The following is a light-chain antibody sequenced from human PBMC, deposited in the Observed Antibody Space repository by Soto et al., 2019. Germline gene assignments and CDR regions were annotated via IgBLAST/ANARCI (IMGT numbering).Light chain of an antibody. CDR3: TSYTSSRTWV. J-gene: IGLJ3*02. CDR1: SSDVGSYNR. CDR2: EVT. Sequence: QSALTQPPSVSGSPGQSVTISCTGTSSDVGSYNRVSWYQQPPGTAPKLMIYEVTNRPSGVPNRFSATTSGNTASLTISGLQDDDEADYYCTSYTSSRTWVFGGGTKLTVL. V-gene: IGLV2-18*02.